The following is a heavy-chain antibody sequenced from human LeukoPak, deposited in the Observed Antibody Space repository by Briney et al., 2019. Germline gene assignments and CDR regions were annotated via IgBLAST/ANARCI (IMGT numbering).Heavy chain of an antibody. D-gene: IGHD3-22*01. CDR1: GFTFSSYS. J-gene: IGHJ4*02. CDR3: ARDGYYYDSSGLFDY. V-gene: IGHV3-21*01. CDR2: ISSSSSYI. Sequence: GGSLRLSCAASGFTFSSYSMNWVRQAPGKGLGWVSSISSSSSYIYYADSVKGRFTISRDNAKNSLYLQMNSLRAEDTAVYYCARDGYYYDSSGLFDYWGQGTLVTVSS.